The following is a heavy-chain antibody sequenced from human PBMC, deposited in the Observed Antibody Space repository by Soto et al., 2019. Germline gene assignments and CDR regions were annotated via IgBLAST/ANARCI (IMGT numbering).Heavy chain of an antibody. CDR2: ISGSGGST. Sequence: PGGSLRLSCAASGFTFSSYAMSWVRQAPGKGLEWVSAISGSGGSTYYADSVKGRFTISRDNSKNTLYLQMNSLRAEDTAVYYCAKVRDSSGYRDYFDYWGQGTLVTVSS. V-gene: IGHV3-23*01. D-gene: IGHD3-22*01. J-gene: IGHJ4*02. CDR3: AKVRDSSGYRDYFDY. CDR1: GFTFSSYA.